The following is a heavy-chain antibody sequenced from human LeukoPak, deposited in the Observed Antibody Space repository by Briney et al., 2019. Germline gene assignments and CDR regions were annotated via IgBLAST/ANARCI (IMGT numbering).Heavy chain of an antibody. CDR2: IIPILGTA. CDR1: GGTFSSYA. CDR3: ARDKGTSYLSSFDY. D-gene: IGHD6-6*01. V-gene: IGHV1-69*10. Sequence: GASVKVSCKASGGTFSSYAISWVRQAPGQGLEWMGGIIPILGTANYAQKVQGRVTITADKSTSTAYMELSSLRSEDTAVYYCARDKGTSYLSSFDYWGQGTLVTVSS. J-gene: IGHJ4*02.